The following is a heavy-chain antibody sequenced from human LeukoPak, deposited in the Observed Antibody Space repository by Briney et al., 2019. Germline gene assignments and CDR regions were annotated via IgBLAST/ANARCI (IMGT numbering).Heavy chain of an antibody. V-gene: IGHV5-10-1*01. CDR1: GYSLTSYW. Sequence: GESLKISCKASGYSLTSYWISWVRQMPGKGLEWMGRIDPTDSYTDYSPSFQGHVTISVDKSINTAYLQWYSLKASDTAMYYCARHNYWGQGTLVTVSS. J-gene: IGHJ4*02. CDR3: ARHNY. CDR2: IDPTDSYT.